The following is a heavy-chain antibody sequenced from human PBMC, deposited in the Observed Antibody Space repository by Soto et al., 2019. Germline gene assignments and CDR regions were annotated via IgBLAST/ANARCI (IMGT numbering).Heavy chain of an antibody. CDR3: VQSRCGGDSLTFYSSHAYYGLDV. CDR1: GFALSYTGES. J-gene: IGHJ6*02. D-gene: IGHD2-21*02. Sequence: QITLKESGPTLVKPTQTLTLTCTFSGFALSYTGESVGWIRQPPGKALEWLALIYWDDDKRYNPSLRSRLTITKDTSKKQVVLTMTNMDPVDTATYYCVQSRCGGDSLTFYSSHAYYGLDVWGQGTTVTVSS. V-gene: IGHV2-5*02. CDR2: IYWDDDK.